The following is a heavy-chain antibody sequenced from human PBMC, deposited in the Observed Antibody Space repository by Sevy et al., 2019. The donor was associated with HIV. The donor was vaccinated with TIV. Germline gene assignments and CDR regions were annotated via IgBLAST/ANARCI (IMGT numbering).Heavy chain of an antibody. J-gene: IGHJ6*02. CDR2: ISYDGSIK. V-gene: IGHV3-30*04. CDR1: GFTFRSYA. CDR3: ARTEIVEGGGMDV. D-gene: IGHD2-21*01. Sequence: GGSLRLSCAASGFTFRSYARHWVRQAPGKGLEWVAVISYDGSIKDYANSVKGRFTIPRDNSKNTLYVEMNGLREDDTAVYYCARTEIVEGGGMDVWGQGTRVTVSS.